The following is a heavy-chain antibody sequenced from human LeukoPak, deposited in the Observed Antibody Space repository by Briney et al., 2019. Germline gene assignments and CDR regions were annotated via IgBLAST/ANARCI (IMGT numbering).Heavy chain of an antibody. J-gene: IGHJ6*02. D-gene: IGHD3-10*01. V-gene: IGHV4-59*01. CDR2: IYYSCST. Sequence: SETLSLTCTVSGGSISSYYWSWIQQPPGKGLDLIGYIYYSCSTNYNPSLKSRVTISVDTSKTQFSLKLSSVTAADTAVYYCAAVIYYGSGDYGMDVWGQGTTVTVSS. CDR3: AAVIYYGSGDYGMDV. CDR1: GGSISSYY.